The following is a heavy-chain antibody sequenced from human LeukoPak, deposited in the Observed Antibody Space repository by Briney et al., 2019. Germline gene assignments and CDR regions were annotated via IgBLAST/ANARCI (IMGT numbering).Heavy chain of an antibody. J-gene: IGHJ6*03. D-gene: IGHD2-2*02. Sequence: SQTLSLTCTVSGGSISSGSYYWSWIRQPAGKGLEWIGRIYTSGSTNYNPSLKSRVTISVDTSKNQFSLKLSSVTAADTAVYYCASVVVPAAIEGYYYMDVWGKGTTVTVSS. CDR1: GGSISSGSYY. V-gene: IGHV4-61*02. CDR2: IYTSGST. CDR3: ASVVVPAAIEGYYYMDV.